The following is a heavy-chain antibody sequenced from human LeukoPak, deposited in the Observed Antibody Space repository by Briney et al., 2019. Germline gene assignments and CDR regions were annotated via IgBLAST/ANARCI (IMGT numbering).Heavy chain of an antibody. CDR3: ASRGGSGSSGNWFDP. CDR1: GGSISSGSYS. CDR2: IYRSGST. Sequence: SETLSLTCAVSGGSISSGSYSWSWIRQPPGKGLEWIGYIYRSGSTYYNPSLKSRVTISVDRSKNQFSLKLSSVTAADTAVYYCASRGGSGSSGNWFDPWGQGTLVTVSS. J-gene: IGHJ5*02. D-gene: IGHD3-10*01. V-gene: IGHV4-30-2*01.